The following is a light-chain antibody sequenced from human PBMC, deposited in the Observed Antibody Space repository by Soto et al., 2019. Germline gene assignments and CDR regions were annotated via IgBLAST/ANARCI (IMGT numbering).Light chain of an antibody. J-gene: IGLJ2*01. CDR3: SSYAGSNVV. Sequence: QSALTQPPSASGSPGQSVTISCTGTSSDVGGYNFVSWYQQHPGKAPKLMIFEVSKRPSGVPDRFSGSKSGGTASLTVSGLQAEDEADYFCSSYAGSNVVFGGGTKLTVL. V-gene: IGLV2-8*01. CDR1: SSDVGGYNF. CDR2: EVS.